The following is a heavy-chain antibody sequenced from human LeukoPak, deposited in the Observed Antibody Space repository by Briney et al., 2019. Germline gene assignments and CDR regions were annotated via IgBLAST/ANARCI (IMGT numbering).Heavy chain of an antibody. J-gene: IGHJ5*02. CDR3: ARGVYYYGSGAHWFDP. Sequence: SETLSLTCTVSGYSISSSSYYWGWIRQPPGKGLEWIGSIYYSGSTYYNPSLKSRVTISVDTSKNQFSLKLSSVTAADTAVYYCARGVYYYGSGAHWFDPWGQGTLVTVSS. D-gene: IGHD3-10*01. V-gene: IGHV4-39*01. CDR2: IYYSGST. CDR1: GYSISSSSYY.